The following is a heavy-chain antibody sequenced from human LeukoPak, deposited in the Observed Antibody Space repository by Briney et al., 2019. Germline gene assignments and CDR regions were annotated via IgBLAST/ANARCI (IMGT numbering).Heavy chain of an antibody. CDR3: AKDLGYGDYVWDY. Sequence: GGSLRLSCAASGFTFSSYAMSWVRQAPGKGLEWVSAISGSGGSTYYADSVEGRFTISRDNSKNTLYLQMNSLRAEDTAVYYCAKDLGYGDYVWDYWGQGTLVTVSS. D-gene: IGHD4-17*01. V-gene: IGHV3-23*01. J-gene: IGHJ4*02. CDR2: ISGSGGST. CDR1: GFTFSSYA.